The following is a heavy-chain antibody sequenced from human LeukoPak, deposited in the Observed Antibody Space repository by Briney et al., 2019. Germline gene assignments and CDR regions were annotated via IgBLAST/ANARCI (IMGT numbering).Heavy chain of an antibody. CDR2: INPNSGGT. Sequence: ASVKVSCKASGYTFTGYYMHWVRQAPGQGLEWMGRINPNSGGTNYAQKFQVRVTMTRDTSISTAYMELSRLRSDDTAVYCCARVSGSYYNGPFDYWGQGTLVTVSS. V-gene: IGHV1-2*06. CDR1: GYTFTGYY. CDR3: ARVSGSYYNGPFDY. D-gene: IGHD3-10*01. J-gene: IGHJ4*02.